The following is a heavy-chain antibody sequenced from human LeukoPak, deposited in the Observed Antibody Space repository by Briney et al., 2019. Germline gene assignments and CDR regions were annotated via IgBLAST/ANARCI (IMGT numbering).Heavy chain of an antibody. CDR2: ISGSGGST. CDR1: GFTFSSYP. CDR3: AKKPYGMDV. V-gene: IGHV3-23*01. J-gene: IGHJ6*02. Sequence: GGSLRVSCVVSGFTFSSYPMSWVRQAPGKGLEWVSAISGSGGSTYYADSVKGRFTISRDNSKNTLYLQMNSLRAEDTAVYYCAKKPYGMDVWGQGTTVTVSS.